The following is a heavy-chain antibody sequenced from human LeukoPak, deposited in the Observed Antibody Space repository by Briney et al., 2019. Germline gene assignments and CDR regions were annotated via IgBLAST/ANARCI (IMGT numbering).Heavy chain of an antibody. CDR2: ISYDGSNK. CDR1: GFTFSSYG. J-gene: IGHJ4*02. D-gene: IGHD6-19*01. CDR3: AKGSLPGEQWLVQYYFDY. Sequence: PGGSLRLSCAASGFTFSSYGMHWVRQAPGKGLEWVAVISYDGSNKYYADSVKGRFTISRDNSKNTLYLQMNSLRAEDTAVYYCAKGSLPGEQWLVQYYFDYWGQGTLVTVSS. V-gene: IGHV3-30*18.